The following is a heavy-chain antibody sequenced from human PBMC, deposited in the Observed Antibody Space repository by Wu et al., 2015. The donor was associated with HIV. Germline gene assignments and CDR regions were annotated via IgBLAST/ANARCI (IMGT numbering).Heavy chain of an antibody. D-gene: IGHD3-22*01. CDR1: GYTFTGYY. Sequence: QVQLVQSGAEVKKPGASVKVSCKASGYTFTGYYMHWVRQAPGQGLEWMGWINPNSGGTNYAQKFQGRVTMTRDTFISTAYMELSRLRSDDTAVYYCARDLTGHYDSSGYYYYYGMDVWGQGTTVTVSS. J-gene: IGHJ6*02. V-gene: IGHV1-2*02. CDR2: INPNSGGT. CDR3: ARDLTGHYDSSGYYYYYGMDV.